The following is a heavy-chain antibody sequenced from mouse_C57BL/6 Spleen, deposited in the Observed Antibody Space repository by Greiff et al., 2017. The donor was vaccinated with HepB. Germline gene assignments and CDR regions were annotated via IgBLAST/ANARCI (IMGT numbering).Heavy chain of an antibody. CDR1: GYTFTSYG. CDR3: ARGWDYAMDY. Sequence: VQLVESGAELARPGASVKLSCKASGYTFTSYGISWVKQSTGQGLEWIGEIYPRSGNTYYNEKFKGKATLTADKSSSTAYMELRSLTSEDSAVYFCARGWDYAMDYWGQGTSVTVSS. CDR2: IYPRSGNT. D-gene: IGHD1-1*02. J-gene: IGHJ4*01. V-gene: IGHV1-81*01.